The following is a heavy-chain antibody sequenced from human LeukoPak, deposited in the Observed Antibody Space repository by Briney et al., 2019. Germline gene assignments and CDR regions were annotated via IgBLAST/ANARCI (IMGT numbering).Heavy chain of an antibody. Sequence: GGSLRLSCAASGFTFSTYWMHWVHQAPGKGLVWVSRIKSDGSTNYADSVKGRFTISRDNAKNTVSLQMNSLRPEDTGVYYCARAPSEIGGYYPEYFRHWGQGTLVTVSS. D-gene: IGHD3-22*01. CDR2: IKSDGST. V-gene: IGHV3-74*01. J-gene: IGHJ1*01. CDR3: ARAPSEIGGYYPEYFRH. CDR1: GFTFSTYW.